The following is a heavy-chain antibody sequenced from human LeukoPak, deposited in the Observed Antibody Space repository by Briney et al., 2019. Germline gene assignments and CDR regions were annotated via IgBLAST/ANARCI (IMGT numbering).Heavy chain of an antibody. Sequence: SVKVSCKASGGTFSSYAISWVRPAPGQGLEWMGRIIPILGIANYAQKFQGRVTITADKSTSTAYMELSSLRSEDTAVYYCARESTRITMIVVVSGDAFDIWGQGTMVTVSS. D-gene: IGHD3-22*01. CDR3: ARESTRITMIVVVSGDAFDI. CDR1: GGTFSSYA. CDR2: IIPILGIA. J-gene: IGHJ3*02. V-gene: IGHV1-69*04.